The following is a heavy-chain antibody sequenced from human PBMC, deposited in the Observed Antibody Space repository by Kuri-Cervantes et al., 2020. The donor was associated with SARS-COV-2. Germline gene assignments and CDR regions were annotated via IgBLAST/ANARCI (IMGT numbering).Heavy chain of an antibody. J-gene: IGHJ3*02. D-gene: IGHD5-18*01. CDR2: ISYDGSNK. CDR3: ARSGYTYGYYFSAFDI. CDR1: GFTFSSNA. V-gene: IGHV3-30*04. Sequence: GGSLRLSCAASGFTFSSNAMHWVRQAPGKGLEWVAVISYDGSNKYYADSVKGRFTISRDNSKSTLSLQMTRLRAEDTAVYYCARSGYTYGYYFSAFDIWGQETMVTVSS.